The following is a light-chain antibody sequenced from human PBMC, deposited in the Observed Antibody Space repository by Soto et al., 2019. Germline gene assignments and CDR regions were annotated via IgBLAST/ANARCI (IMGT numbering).Light chain of an antibody. V-gene: IGLV2-11*01. CDR1: SSDVGGYNY. CDR3: CPYAGSYTPYV. Sequence: QPVLTQPRSVSGSPGQSVTISCTGTSSDVGGYNYVSWYQQHPGKAPKLMIYDVSKRPSGVPDRFSGSKSGNTASLTISGLQAEDEADYYCCPYAGSYTPYVFGTGTKLTVL. CDR2: DVS. J-gene: IGLJ1*01.